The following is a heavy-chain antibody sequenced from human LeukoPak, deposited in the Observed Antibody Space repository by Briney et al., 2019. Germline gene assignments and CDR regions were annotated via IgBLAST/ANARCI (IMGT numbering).Heavy chain of an antibody. CDR1: GYTFTSYY. D-gene: IGHD3-9*01. Sequence: ASVKVSCTASGYTFTSYYMHWVRQAPGQGLEWMGIINPSGGSTSYAQKFQGRVTMTRDMSTSTVYMELSSLRSEDTAVYYCAKDCLYYDILTGRKPEAFDIWGQGTMVTVSS. V-gene: IGHV1-46*01. CDR2: INPSGGST. J-gene: IGHJ3*02. CDR3: AKDCLYYDILTGRKPEAFDI.